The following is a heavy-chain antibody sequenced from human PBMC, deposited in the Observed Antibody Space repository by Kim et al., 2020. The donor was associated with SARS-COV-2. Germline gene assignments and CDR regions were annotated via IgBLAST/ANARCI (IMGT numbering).Heavy chain of an antibody. Sequence: SETLSLTCTVSGGSISSGGYYWSWIRQHPGKGLEWIGYIYYSGSTYYNPSLKSRVTISVDTSKNQFSLKLSSVTAADTAVYYCANSHYGSGYGMDVWGQGTTVTVSS. CDR1: GGSISSGGYY. J-gene: IGHJ6*02. V-gene: IGHV4-31*03. CDR2: IYYSGST. CDR3: ANSHYGSGYGMDV. D-gene: IGHD3-10*01.